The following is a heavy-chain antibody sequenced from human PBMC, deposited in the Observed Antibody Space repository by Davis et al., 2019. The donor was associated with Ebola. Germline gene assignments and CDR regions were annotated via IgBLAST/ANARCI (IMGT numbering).Heavy chain of an antibody. D-gene: IGHD6-13*01. V-gene: IGHV4-34*01. CDR2: INHSGST. J-gene: IGHJ6*02. CDR3: ASSRWSYYYYGMDV. CDR1: GGSFSGYY. Sequence: SEPLSLTFAVYGGSFSGYYWIWIRQPPGKGLAWIGEINHSGSTNYHPSLKSRVTISVDPSNNQFSLKLSSVTAADTAVYYCASSRWSYYYYGMDVWGQGTTVTVSS.